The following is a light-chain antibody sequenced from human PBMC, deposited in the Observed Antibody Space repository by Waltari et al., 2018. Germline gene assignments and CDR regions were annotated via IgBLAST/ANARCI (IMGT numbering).Light chain of an antibody. CDR1: SSDVCNYNF. Sequence: QSALTQPRSVSGSPGQSVTISCSGTSSDVCNYNFVSWYQQHPGNAPKLLIYDVVKRPSGVPYRFSGSKSGNTASLTISGLQPEDEADYYCCSYAGSYTFVFGGGTQLTVL. J-gene: IGLJ7*01. CDR3: CSYAGSYTFV. V-gene: IGLV2-11*01. CDR2: DVV.